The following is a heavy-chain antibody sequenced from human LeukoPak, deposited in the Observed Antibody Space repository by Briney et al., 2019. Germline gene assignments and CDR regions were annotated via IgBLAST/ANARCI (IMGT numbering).Heavy chain of an antibody. CDR1: GDSISSSIYY. CDR2: IYYSAST. D-gene: IGHD6-19*01. V-gene: IGHV4-39*01. CDR3: ARHSSVAAVDY. Sequence: PSETLSLTCTVSGDSISSSIYYWGWIRQPPGKGLEWIGSIYYSASTYYNPSLKSRVTISVDTSKNQFSLKLNSVTAADTAVYYCARHSSVAAVDYWGQGTLVTVS. J-gene: IGHJ4*02.